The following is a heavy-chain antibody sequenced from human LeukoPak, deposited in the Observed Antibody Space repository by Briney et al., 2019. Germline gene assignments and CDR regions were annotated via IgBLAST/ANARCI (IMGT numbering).Heavy chain of an antibody. CDR2: ISPSSGYA. J-gene: IGHJ6*02. V-gene: IGHV3-11*03. D-gene: IGHD4-17*01. CDR1: GFTFSDYY. Sequence: SGGTLSLSCAASGFTFSDYYMSWIRTAPGERLDCLSYISPSSGYAPEADSVTGRFTISRDNAMNSVYLQMSSLSAEDTAVYYCARNAYGAQTPSDVWGQGTTVTVSS. CDR3: ARNAYGAQTPSDV.